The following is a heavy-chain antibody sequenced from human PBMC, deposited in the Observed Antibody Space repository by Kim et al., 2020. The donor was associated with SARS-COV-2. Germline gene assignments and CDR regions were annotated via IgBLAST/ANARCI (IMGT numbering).Heavy chain of an antibody. Sequence: ASVKVSCKASGYTFTSYYMHWVRQAPGQGLEWMGIINPSGGSTSYAQKFQGRVTMTRDTSTSTVYMELSSLRSEDTAVYYCAREEDILTGYYYYYYGMDVWGQGTTVTVSS. D-gene: IGHD3-9*01. J-gene: IGHJ6*02. CDR2: INPSGGST. CDR3: AREEDILTGYYYYYYGMDV. V-gene: IGHV1-46*01. CDR1: GYTFTSYY.